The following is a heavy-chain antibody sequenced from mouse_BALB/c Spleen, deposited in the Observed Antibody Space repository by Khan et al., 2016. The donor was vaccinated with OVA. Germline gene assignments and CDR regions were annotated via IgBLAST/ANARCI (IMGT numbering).Heavy chain of an antibody. CDR2: IGPGSGST. J-gene: IGHJ4*01. Sequence: DLVKPGASVKLSCKASGYTFTSYWINWIKQRPGQGLEWIGRIGPGSGSTSYNEMFTGKATLTVDTTSSTAYIQLSSLSSEGSAVYFCARSNYYGSILCAMDYWGQGTSVTVSS. V-gene: IGHV1S41*01. CDR1: GYTFTSYW. CDR3: ARSNYYGSILCAMDY. D-gene: IGHD1-1*01.